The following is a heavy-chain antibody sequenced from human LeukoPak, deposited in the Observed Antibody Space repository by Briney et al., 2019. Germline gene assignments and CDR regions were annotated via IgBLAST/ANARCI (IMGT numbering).Heavy chain of an antibody. CDR3: ARDGDGSDYYYYYYGMDV. CDR2: ISSSSSYI. J-gene: IGHJ6*02. CDR1: GFTFSSYS. Sequence: PGGSLRLSCAASGFTFSSYSMNWVRQAPGKGLEWVSSISSSSSYIYYAHSMKGRFTISRDNAKNSLYLQMNSLRAEDTAVYYCARDGDGSDYYYYYYGMDVWGQGTTVTVSS. D-gene: IGHD3-10*01. V-gene: IGHV3-21*01.